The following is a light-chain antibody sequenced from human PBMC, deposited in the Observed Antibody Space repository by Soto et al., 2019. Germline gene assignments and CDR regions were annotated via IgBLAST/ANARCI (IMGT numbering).Light chain of an antibody. V-gene: IGKV1-5*03. CDR1: QSISSW. J-gene: IGKJ2*01. Sequence: DIQMTQSPSTLSASVGDRVTITCRASQSISSWLAWYQQKPGKAPKLLIYKASSLESGVPSRFSGSGSGTEFTLTISSLQPDDFAPYYCHQYTSYLYTFGQGTKLEIK. CDR2: KAS. CDR3: HQYTSYLYT.